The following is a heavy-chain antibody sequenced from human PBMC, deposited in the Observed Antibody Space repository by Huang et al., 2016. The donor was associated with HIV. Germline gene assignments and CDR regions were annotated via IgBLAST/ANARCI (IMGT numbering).Heavy chain of an antibody. V-gene: IGHV1-69*13. CDR3: ARGQLGSYGDYDVLY. CDR1: GGTFSKYA. CDR2: IIPMFGTP. J-gene: IGHJ4*02. Sequence: QVQLVQSGAEVKTPGSSVKVSCKASGGTFSKYAISWVRQAPGQGLEWRGGIIPMFGTPNYARKCQGRVTITADDSTSTTYVEVSSLRSEDTALYYCARGQLGSYGDYDVLYWGQGTLVTVSS. D-gene: IGHD4-17*01.